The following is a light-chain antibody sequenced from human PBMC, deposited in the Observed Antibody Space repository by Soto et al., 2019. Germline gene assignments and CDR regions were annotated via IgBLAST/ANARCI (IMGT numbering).Light chain of an antibody. V-gene: IGKV1-39*01. CDR1: QRISTY. CDR2: DAS. J-gene: IGKJ4*02. CDR3: QQSYSTPRT. Sequence: DIQMTQAPCALRASVGERVTLTCRASQRISTYLNWYQQKPGQAPKLLIYDASNLQSGVPSRFSGGGSGTDFTLTISSLQPEDFATYYCQQSYSTPRTFGEGTKVDIK.